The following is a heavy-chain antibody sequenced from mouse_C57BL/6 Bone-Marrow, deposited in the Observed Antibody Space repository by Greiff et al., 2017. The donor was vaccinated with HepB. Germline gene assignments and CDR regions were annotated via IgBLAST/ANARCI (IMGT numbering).Heavy chain of an antibody. CDR1: GYSITSGYY. V-gene: IGHV3-6*01. CDR3: ARDVSYYYGSSYGWFAY. Sequence: EVKLQESGPGLVKPSQSLSLTCSVPGYSITSGYYWNWIRQFPGNKLEWMGYISYDGSNNYNPSLKNRISITRDTSKNQFFLKLNSVTTEDTATYYCARDVSYYYGSSYGWFAYWGQGTLVTVSA. J-gene: IGHJ3*01. CDR2: ISYDGSN. D-gene: IGHD1-1*01.